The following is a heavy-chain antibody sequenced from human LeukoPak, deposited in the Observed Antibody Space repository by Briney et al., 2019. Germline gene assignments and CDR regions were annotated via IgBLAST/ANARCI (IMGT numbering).Heavy chain of an antibody. V-gene: IGHV1-2*06. J-gene: IGHJ4*02. CDR1: GYTFTGYY. CDR2: INPNSGGT. Sequence: ASVKVSCKASGYTFTGYYMHWVRQAPGQGLEWMGRINPNSGGTNYAQKFQGRVTMTRDTSISTAYMELSRLRSDDTAVYYCARGYFYDFFYFGYWGQGTLVTVSS. CDR3: ARGYFYDFFYFGY. D-gene: IGHD3-3*01.